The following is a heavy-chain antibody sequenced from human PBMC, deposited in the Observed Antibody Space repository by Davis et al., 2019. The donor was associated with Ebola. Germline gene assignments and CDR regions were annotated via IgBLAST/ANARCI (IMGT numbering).Heavy chain of an antibody. CDR3: ARRRIAARHGYYYYYGMDV. V-gene: IGHV4-59*01. Sequence: GSLRLSCAVYGGSFSSYYWSWIRQPPGKGLEWIEYIYYSGSTNYNPSLKSRVTISVDTSKNQFSLKLSSVTAADTAVYYCARRRIAARHGYYYYYGMDVWGQGTTVTVSS. CDR2: IYYSGST. CDR1: GGSFSSYY. J-gene: IGHJ6*02. D-gene: IGHD6-6*01.